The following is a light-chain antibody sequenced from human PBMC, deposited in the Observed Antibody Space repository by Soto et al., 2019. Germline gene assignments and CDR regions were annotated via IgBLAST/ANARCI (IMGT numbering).Light chain of an antibody. J-gene: IGLJ2*01. CDR1: SSDVGSYNF. CDR3: SSYASSSPLV. V-gene: IGLV2-14*01. Sequence: QSALTQPASVSGSPGQSITISCTGTSSDVGSYNFVSWYQQHPGNAPKLMIYDVSNRPSGVSNRFSGSKSGNTASLTISGLQAEAESDYYCSSYASSSPLVFGGGTKLTVL. CDR2: DVS.